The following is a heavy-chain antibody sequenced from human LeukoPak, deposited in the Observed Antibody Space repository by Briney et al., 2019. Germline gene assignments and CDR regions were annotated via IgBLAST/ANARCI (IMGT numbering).Heavy chain of an antibody. Sequence: ASVKVSCKASGYTFTGYYMHWVRQAPGQGLEWMGWINPNSGGTNYAQKFQGRVTMTRDTSISTAYMELSRLRSDDTAVYYCARGLPWFGDHNWFDPWGQGTLVTVSS. CDR2: INPNSGGT. J-gene: IGHJ5*02. CDR3: ARGLPWFGDHNWFDP. V-gene: IGHV1-2*02. CDR1: GYTFTGYY. D-gene: IGHD3-10*01.